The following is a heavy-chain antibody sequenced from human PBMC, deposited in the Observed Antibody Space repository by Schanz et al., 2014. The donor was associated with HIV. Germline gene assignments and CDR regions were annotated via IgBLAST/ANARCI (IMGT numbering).Heavy chain of an antibody. CDR3: ARGSGPYYYYYGMDV. J-gene: IGHJ6*02. D-gene: IGHD2-15*01. Sequence: QVQLVQSGGEVKKPGASVKVSCKASGYSFSTYGISWVRQAPGQGLEWMGGIIPVFGTTNYAQKFQGRVTITADKSTSTAYMELSSLRSEDTAVYYCARGSGPYYYYYGMDVWGQGTTVTVSS. CDR2: IIPVFGTT. V-gene: IGHV1-69*06. CDR1: GYSFSTYG.